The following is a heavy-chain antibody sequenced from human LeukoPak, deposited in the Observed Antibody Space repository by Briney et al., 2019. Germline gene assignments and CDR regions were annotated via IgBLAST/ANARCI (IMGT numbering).Heavy chain of an antibody. CDR1: GGSISSYY. D-gene: IGHD3-3*01. CDR3: ARGGNKYYDFWSGNFDY. CDR2: IYYSGST. V-gene: IGHV4-59*12. J-gene: IGHJ4*02. Sequence: PSETLSLTCTVSGGSISSYYWSWIRQPPGKGLEWIGYIYYSGSTNYNPSLKSRVTISVDTSKNQFSLKLSSVTAADTAVYYCARGGNKYYDFWSGNFDYWGQGTLVTVSS.